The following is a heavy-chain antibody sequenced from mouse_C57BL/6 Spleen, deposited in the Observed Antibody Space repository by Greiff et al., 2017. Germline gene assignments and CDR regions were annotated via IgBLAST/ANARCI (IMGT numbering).Heavy chain of an antibody. V-gene: IGHV1-72*01. CDR2: IDPNSGGT. CDR1: GYTFTSSW. J-gene: IGHJ2*01. CDR3: ARGYFDY. Sequence: QVQLKQPGAELVRPGASVKLSCKASGYTFTSSWMNWVKQRPGRGLEWIGRIDPNSGGTKSNEKFKSKATLTVDKPSITANMQLCSLTADDSAVYYCARGYFDYWGQGTTLTVSS.